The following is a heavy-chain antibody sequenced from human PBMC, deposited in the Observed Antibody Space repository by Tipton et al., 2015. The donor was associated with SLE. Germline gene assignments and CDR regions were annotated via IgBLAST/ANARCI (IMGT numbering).Heavy chain of an antibody. CDR1: GYRFSDKY. V-gene: IGHV1-2*02. J-gene: IGHJ4*02. CDR3: VRENWFYDF. Sequence: QSGPEVKKPGASVKVSCEASGYRFSDKYMHWVRQAPGQGLEWMGWIFPNNGDTHYAQKFQGRVTMTRDTSISTVYMELSRLRSDDTAIYYCVRENWFYDFWGQGTLVTVSS. CDR2: IFPNNGDT. D-gene: IGHD3-10*01.